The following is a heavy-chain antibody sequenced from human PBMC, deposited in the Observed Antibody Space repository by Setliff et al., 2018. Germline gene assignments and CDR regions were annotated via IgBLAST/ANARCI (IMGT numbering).Heavy chain of an antibody. J-gene: IGHJ6*02. V-gene: IGHV4-39*07. CDR3: ARVSSYGSGSYYYYYYGMDV. D-gene: IGHD3-10*01. CDR2: IYYSGST. Sequence: SETLSLTYTVSGGSISSRSYYWGWNRQPPGKGLEWIGSIYYSGSTYYKPSLKSRVTISVDTSKNQFSLKLSSVTAADTAVYYCARVSSYGSGSYYYYYYGMDVWGQGTTVTVSS. CDR1: GGSISSRSYY.